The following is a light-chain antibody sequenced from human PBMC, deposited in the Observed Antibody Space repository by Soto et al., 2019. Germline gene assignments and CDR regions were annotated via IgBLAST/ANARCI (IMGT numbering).Light chain of an antibody. CDR3: QHYSDNACT. J-gene: IGKJ1*01. CDR2: WAS. V-gene: IGKV4-1*01. CDR1: QRRLKTSNSKNH. Sequence: DIVMTQSPDSLAVSLGERATINCKSIQRRLKTSNSKNHLAWYQQKPGQPPKLLIYWASTRESGVPDRFSGSGSGTDFTLTIRSLQAEDVAIYYCQHYSDNACTFGQGTKVEVK.